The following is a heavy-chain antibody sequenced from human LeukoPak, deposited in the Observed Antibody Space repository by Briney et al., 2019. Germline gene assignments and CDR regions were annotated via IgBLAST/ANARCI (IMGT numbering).Heavy chain of an antibody. Sequence: GGSLRLSCAASGFTFSSYSMSWVRQAPGKGLEWVSAISGSGGRTYYADSVKGRFTISRDNSRNTVYLQMTSLRAEDTAVYYCASRGHVGSGTYSPYDYWGQGTLVTVSS. V-gene: IGHV3-23*01. CDR3: ASRGHVGSGTYSPYDY. J-gene: IGHJ4*02. CDR2: ISGSGGRT. CDR1: GFTFSSYS. D-gene: IGHD3-10*01.